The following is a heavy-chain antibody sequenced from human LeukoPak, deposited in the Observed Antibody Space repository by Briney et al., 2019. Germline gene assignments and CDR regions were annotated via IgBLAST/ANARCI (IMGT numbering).Heavy chain of an antibody. Sequence: GGSLRLSCAASGFTFSSYAMHWVRQAPGKGLEWVAVISYDGSNKYYADSVKGRFTISRDNSKSTLYLQMNSLRAEDTAVYYCARGDAYSNYYYGMDVWGQGTTVTVSS. V-gene: IGHV3-30-3*01. J-gene: IGHJ6*02. CDR3: ARGDAYSNYYYGMDV. D-gene: IGHD4-11*01. CDR1: GFTFSSYA. CDR2: ISYDGSNK.